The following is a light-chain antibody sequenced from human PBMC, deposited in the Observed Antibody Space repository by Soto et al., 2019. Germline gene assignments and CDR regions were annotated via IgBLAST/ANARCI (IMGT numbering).Light chain of an antibody. J-gene: IGKJ5*01. CDR3: QQRSNWPPIT. CDR2: DAS. V-gene: IGKV3-11*01. CDR1: QSVSSY. Sequence: EIVWTQYPATLSLSPGERSTLSGISSQSVSSYLAWYQQKPGQAPRLLIYDASNRATGIPARFSGSGSGTDFTLTISSLEPEDFAVYYCQQRSNWPPITFGQGTRLEIK.